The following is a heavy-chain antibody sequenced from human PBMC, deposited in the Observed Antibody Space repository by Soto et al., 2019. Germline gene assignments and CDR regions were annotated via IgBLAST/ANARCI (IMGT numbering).Heavy chain of an antibody. CDR1: GYTFIHYY. V-gene: IGHV1-46*01. D-gene: IGHD2-21*01. CDR2: INHNGGST. Sequence: QVQLVQSGAEVKKPGASVKVSCKASGYTFIHYYIHWVRQAPGQGLEWMAIINHNGGSTNYAQKFRGRVTVTSDTSTTTVSMELNSLRSDDTAVYFCARSILQGDFWGQGTLVTVSS. J-gene: IGHJ4*02. CDR3: ARSILQGDF.